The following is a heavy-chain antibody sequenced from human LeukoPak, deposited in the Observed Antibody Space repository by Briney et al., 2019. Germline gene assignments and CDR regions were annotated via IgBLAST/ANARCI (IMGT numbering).Heavy chain of an antibody. D-gene: IGHD3-22*01. CDR1: GGSISSHY. J-gene: IGHJ5*02. Sequence: SETLSLTCTVSGGSISSHYWSWIRQPPGKGLEWIGYIYYSGSTNYNPSLKSQVTISVDTSKNQFSLKLSSVTAADTAVYYCARSFYYYDSLHLFDPWGQGTLVTVSS. V-gene: IGHV4-59*11. CDR3: ARSFYYYDSLHLFDP. CDR2: IYYSGST.